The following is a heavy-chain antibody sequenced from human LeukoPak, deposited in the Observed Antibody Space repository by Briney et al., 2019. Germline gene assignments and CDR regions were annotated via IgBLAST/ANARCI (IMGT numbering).Heavy chain of an antibody. Sequence: PGGSLRLSCAASGFTFSSYDMNWVRQAPGKGLEWVSYTSTISGTKYYADSVKGRFTISRDNAKNSLYLQMNSLRDEDTAVYYCARGKIGYYYGDYDGYWGQGPLVTVS. CDR3: ARGKIGYYYGDYDGY. CDR1: GFTFSSYD. J-gene: IGHJ4*02. D-gene: IGHD4-17*01. CDR2: TSTISGTK. V-gene: IGHV3-48*02.